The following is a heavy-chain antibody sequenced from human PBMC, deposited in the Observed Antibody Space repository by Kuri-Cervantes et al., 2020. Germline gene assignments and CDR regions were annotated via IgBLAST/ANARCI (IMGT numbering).Heavy chain of an antibody. CDR3: ARDRSSGYYYSLDY. CDR2: ISYDGSNK. V-gene: IGHV3-30-3*01. CDR1: GFTFSSYA. J-gene: IGHJ4*02. Sequence: GGSLRLSCAASGFTFSSYAMHWVRQAPGKGLEWVAVISYDGSNKYYADSVKGRFTISRDNSKNTLYLQMNSLRAEDTAVYYCARDRSSGYYYSLDYWGQRTLVTVSS. D-gene: IGHD3-22*01.